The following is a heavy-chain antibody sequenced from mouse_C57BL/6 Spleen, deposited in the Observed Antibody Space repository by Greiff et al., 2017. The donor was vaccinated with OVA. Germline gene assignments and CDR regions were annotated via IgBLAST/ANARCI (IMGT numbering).Heavy chain of an antibody. D-gene: IGHD3-2*02. CDR3: ARDGPSGAMDY. Sequence: VQLKQSGPGLVKPSQSLSLTCSVTGYSITSGYYWNWIRQFPGNKLEWMGYISYDGSNNYNPSLKNRISITRYTSKNQFFLKLNSVTTENTATYDCARDGPSGAMDYWGQGTSVTVSS. V-gene: IGHV3-6*01. J-gene: IGHJ4*01. CDR1: GYSITSGYY. CDR2: ISYDGSN.